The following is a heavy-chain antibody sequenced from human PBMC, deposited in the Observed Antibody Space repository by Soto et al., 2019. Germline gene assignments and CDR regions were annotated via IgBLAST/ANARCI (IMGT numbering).Heavy chain of an antibody. J-gene: IGHJ6*02. D-gene: IGHD2-15*01. CDR1: GYTFTGYY. Sequence: ASVKVSCKASGYTFTGYYMHWVRQAPGQGLEWMGWINPNRGGTNYAQKFQGRVTMTRDTSISTAYMELSRLRSDDTAVYYCARVVGDCSGGSCLNDYYYYGMDVWGQGTTVTVSS. CDR3: ARVVGDCSGGSCLNDYYYYGMDV. CDR2: INPNRGGT. V-gene: IGHV1-2*02.